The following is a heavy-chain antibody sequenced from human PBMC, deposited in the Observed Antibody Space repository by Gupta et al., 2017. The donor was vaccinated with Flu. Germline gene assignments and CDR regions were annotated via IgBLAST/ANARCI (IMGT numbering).Heavy chain of an antibody. V-gene: IGHV3-23*01. CDR1: GFIFSTYV. CDR3: AKDYSNYPWDWFDP. CDR2: IIGSGGST. D-gene: IGHD4-11*01. J-gene: IGHJ5*02. Sequence: EVQLLEAGGGLVQPGGSLRLYCAASGFIFSTYVMSWVRQPQGKWLEWASAIIGSGGSTYDADSLHGRFTISRDNSKNTLYLQINSLRAEDTAVYYCAKDYSNYPWDWFDPWGQGTLVTVSS.